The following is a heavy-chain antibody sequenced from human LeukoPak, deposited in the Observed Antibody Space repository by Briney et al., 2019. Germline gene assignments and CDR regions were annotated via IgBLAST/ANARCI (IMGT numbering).Heavy chain of an antibody. CDR2: IYYTGST. CDR1: GGSISSSSYY. CDR3: AGTYTYYYYYYMDV. V-gene: IGHV4-39*07. J-gene: IGHJ6*03. D-gene: IGHD2-2*02. Sequence: SETLSLTCTVSGGSISSSSYYWGWIRQPPGKGLEWIGSIYYTGSTNYNPSLKSRVTISVDTSKNQFSLKLSSVTAADTAVYYCAGTYTYYYYYYMDVWGKGTTVTISS.